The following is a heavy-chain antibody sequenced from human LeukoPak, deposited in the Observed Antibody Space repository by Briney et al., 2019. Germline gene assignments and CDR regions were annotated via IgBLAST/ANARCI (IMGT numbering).Heavy chain of an antibody. CDR1: GFTFSRYW. V-gene: IGHV3-7*01. J-gene: IGHJ4*02. CDR2: IKQDGSVK. D-gene: IGHD3-10*01. CDR3: AREDYISMVRGVTHYYFDY. Sequence: GGSLRLSCAASGFTFSRYWMSWVRQAPGKGLEWVANIKQDGSVKYYVDSVKGRFTISRDNAKNSLYLQMNSLRAEDTAVYYCAREDYISMVRGVTHYYFDYWGQGTLVTVSS.